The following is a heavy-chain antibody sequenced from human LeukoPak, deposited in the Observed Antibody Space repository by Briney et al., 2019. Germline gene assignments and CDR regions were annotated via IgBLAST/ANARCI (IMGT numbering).Heavy chain of an antibody. D-gene: IGHD2-15*01. Sequence: GESLKISCKGSEYSFATYWIGWVRQIPGQGLEWMGIIFPGDSDTRYSPSFQGQVTISADKSISTAYLQWSSLKASDTAIYYCASEYCSGGNCYFDYWGQGTLVTVSS. CDR2: IFPGDSDT. V-gene: IGHV5-51*01. CDR3: ASEYCSGGNCYFDY. CDR1: EYSFATYW. J-gene: IGHJ4*02.